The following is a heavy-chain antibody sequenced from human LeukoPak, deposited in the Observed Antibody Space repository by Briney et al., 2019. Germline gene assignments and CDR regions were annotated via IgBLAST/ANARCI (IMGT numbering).Heavy chain of an antibody. CDR2: IFYSGST. V-gene: IGHV4-59*08. CDR1: GGSISSYY. Sequence: SETLSLTCTVSGGSISSYYWSWLRQPPGEGLEWLGYIFYSGSTNYNPSLKSRVTISVDTSKNQFSLKLSSATAADAAVDYCARHLLGGWYGIDYWGQGTLVTVSS. D-gene: IGHD6-19*01. CDR3: ARHLLGGWYGIDY. J-gene: IGHJ4*02.